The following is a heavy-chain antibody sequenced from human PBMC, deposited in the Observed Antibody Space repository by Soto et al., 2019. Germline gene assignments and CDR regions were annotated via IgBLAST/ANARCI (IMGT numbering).Heavy chain of an antibody. D-gene: IGHD2-15*01. CDR2: IWYDGSNK. V-gene: IGHV3-33*01. CDR3: ARGQTPYCSGGSCYEHNYYYYGMDV. CDR1: GFTFSSYG. J-gene: IGHJ6*02. Sequence: GGSLRLSCAASGFTFSSYGMHWVRQAPGKGLEWVAVIWYDGSNKYYAGSVKGRFTISRDNSKNTLYLQMNSLRAEDTAVYYCARGQTPYCSGGSCYEHNYYYYGMDVWGQGTTVTVSS.